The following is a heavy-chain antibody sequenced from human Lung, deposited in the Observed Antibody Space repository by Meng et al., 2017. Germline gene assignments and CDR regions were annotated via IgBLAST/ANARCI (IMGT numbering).Heavy chain of an antibody. Sequence: VQLRPWGAGLLNPTETLSLTVVASCGSFSDHYWSWIRQPPGKGLEWIGEINHSGSTNYNPSLESRATISVDTSQNNLSLKLSSVTAADSAVYYCARGPTTMAHDFDYWGQGTLVTVSS. CDR1: CGSFSDHY. CDR3: ARGPTTMAHDFDY. D-gene: IGHD4-11*01. V-gene: IGHV4-34*01. CDR2: INHSGST. J-gene: IGHJ4*02.